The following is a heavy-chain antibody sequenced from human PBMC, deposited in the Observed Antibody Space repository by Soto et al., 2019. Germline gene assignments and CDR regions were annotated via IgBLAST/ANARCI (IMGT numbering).Heavy chain of an antibody. J-gene: IGHJ4*02. D-gene: IGHD5-18*01. V-gene: IGHV1-69*12. CDR1: GGTFSTYA. CDR3: ASGIQLWLRRINNGYSG. Sequence: QVQLVQSGAEVKKPESSVKVSCKAPGGTFSTYAISWVRQAPGQGLEWMGGIIPMFGTANYAQRFQDRVTITADEPTNTVYMELSSLRSEDTAVYFCASGIQLWLRRINNGYSGWGQGTLVTVPS. CDR2: IIPMFGTA.